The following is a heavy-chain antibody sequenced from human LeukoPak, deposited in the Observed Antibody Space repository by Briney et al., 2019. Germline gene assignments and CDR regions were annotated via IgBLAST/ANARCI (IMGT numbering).Heavy chain of an antibody. D-gene: IGHD3-3*01. V-gene: IGHV3-11*01. Sequence: NPGGSLRLSCAAFGFTFSDYYMSWIRQAPGKGLEWVSYISSSGSTICYADSVKGRFTFSRDNAKNSLYLQMNSLRVEDTAVYYCARDSRMNYYASWGRGTLVTVSS. CDR3: ARDSRMNYYAS. CDR2: ISSSGSTI. CDR1: GFTFSDYY. J-gene: IGHJ5*02.